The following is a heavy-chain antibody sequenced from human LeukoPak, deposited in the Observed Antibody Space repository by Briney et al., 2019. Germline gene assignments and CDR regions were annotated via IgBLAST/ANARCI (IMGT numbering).Heavy chain of an antibody. CDR2: FSGRTTNT. CDR3: AKYYEKSLDY. CDR1: GFTFSSYT. J-gene: IGHJ4*02. Sequence: PGGSLRLSCAASGFTFSSYTMRWVRQAPGKGLEWVSAFSGRTTNTYYADSVKGRFTISRDNSKNTLYLQLNSLTAGDTAVYYCAKYYEKSLDYWGQGTLVTVSS. V-gene: IGHV3-23*01. D-gene: IGHD3-22*01.